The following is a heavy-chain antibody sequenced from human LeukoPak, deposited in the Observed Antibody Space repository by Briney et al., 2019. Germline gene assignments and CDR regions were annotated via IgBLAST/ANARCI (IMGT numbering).Heavy chain of an antibody. D-gene: IGHD2-8*01. CDR3: AKSQIVLMVYAIGGLDY. J-gene: IGHJ4*02. V-gene: IGHV3-30*18. CDR2: ISYDGSNK. CDR1: GFTFSSYG. Sequence: GGSLRLSCAASGFTFSSYGMHWVRQAPGKGLEWVAVISYDGSNKYYADSVKGRFTISRDNSKNTLYLQMNSLRAEDTAVYYCAKSQIVLMVYAIGGLDYWGQGTLVTVSS.